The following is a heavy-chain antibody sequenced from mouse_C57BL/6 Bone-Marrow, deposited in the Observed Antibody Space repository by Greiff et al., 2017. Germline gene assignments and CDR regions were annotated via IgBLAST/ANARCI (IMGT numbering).Heavy chain of an antibody. CDR1: GYSITSDY. Sequence: EVQLQESGPGLAKPSQTLSLPCFVTGYSITSDYWNWIRKFPGNKLESMGYISYSGSTYYNPSLKSRISITRDTSKNQYYLQLNSVTTEDTATYYWARYYYGSSNFDYWGQGTTLTVSS. CDR2: ISYSGST. V-gene: IGHV3-8*01. D-gene: IGHD1-1*01. CDR3: ARYYYGSSNFDY. J-gene: IGHJ2*01.